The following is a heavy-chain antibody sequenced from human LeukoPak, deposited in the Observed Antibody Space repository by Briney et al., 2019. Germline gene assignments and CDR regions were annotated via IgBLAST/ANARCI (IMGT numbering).Heavy chain of an antibody. CDR2: ISAYNGNT. CDR3: AREKYYYGSGSSYYFDY. V-gene: IGHV1-18*04. D-gene: IGHD3-10*01. CDR1: GHTFTSYG. Sequence: GASVKVSCKASGHTFTSYGISWVRQAPGQGLEWMGWISAYNGNTNYAQKLQGRVTMTTDTSTSTAYMELRSLRSDDTAVYYCAREKYYYGSGSSYYFDYWGQGTLVTVSS. J-gene: IGHJ4*02.